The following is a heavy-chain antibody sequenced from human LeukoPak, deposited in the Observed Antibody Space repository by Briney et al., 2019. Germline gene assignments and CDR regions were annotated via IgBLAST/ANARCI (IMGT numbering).Heavy chain of an antibody. CDR2: ISGSGANT. D-gene: IGHD1-26*01. J-gene: IGHJ4*02. V-gene: IGHV3-23*01. CDR1: GFTFSVYA. CDR3: AKDASGSYCPDY. Sequence: GGSLRLSCAASGFTFSVYAMSWVRQAPGKGLEWVSGISGSGANTHYADSVKGRFTISRDSSKNTLYLQMNSLRAEDTATYYCAKDASGSYCPDYWGQGTLVTVSS.